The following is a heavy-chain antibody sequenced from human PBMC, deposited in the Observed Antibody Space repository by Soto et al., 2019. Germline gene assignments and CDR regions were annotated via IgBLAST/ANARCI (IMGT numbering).Heavy chain of an antibody. D-gene: IGHD3-9*01. J-gene: IGHJ4*02. CDR2: IIPIFGTA. CDR1: GGTFNSYA. CDR3: ARDYDILTGLPDY. Sequence: SVKVSCKASGGTFNSYAISWARQAPGQGLEWMGGIIPIFGTANYAQKFQGRVTITADESTSTAYMELSSLRSEDTAVYYCARDYDILTGLPDYWGQGTLVTVSS. V-gene: IGHV1-69*13.